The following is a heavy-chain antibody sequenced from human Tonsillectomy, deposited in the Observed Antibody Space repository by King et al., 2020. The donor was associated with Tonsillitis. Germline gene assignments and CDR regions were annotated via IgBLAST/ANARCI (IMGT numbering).Heavy chain of an antibody. D-gene: IGHD6-19*01. J-gene: IGHJ4*02. CDR3: AKVLSIAVAGKLDY. Sequence: VQLVESGGGLVQPGGSLRLSCAASGFTFSSYAMSWVRQAPGKGLEWVSAISGSGGSTYYTDSVKGLFTISRDNSKNTLYLQMNSLRAEDTAVYYCAKVLSIAVAGKLDYWGQGTLVTVSS. V-gene: IGHV3-23*04. CDR2: ISGSGGST. CDR1: GFTFSSYA.